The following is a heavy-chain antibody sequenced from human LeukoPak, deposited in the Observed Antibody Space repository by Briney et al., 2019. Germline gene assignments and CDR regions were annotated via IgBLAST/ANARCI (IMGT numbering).Heavy chain of an antibody. CDR1: RDTFTSYG. Sequence: GSVKVSCKPSRDTFTSYGISSVRQAPGQGLKWMGWISAFNCNTNFAQKLQGRVTMTTDTSTSKVYMEVRSLRSDDTAVYYCARDQGRNGELVYYFYGMDVWGQGNTVTVSS. V-gene: IGHV1-18*01. CDR3: ARDQGRNGELVYYFYGMDV. CDR2: ISAFNCNT. D-gene: IGHD4-17*01. J-gene: IGHJ6*02.